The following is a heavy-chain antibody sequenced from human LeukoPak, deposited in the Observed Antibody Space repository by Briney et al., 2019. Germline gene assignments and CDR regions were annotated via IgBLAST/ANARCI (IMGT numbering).Heavy chain of an antibody. D-gene: IGHD3-10*01. V-gene: IGHV1-18*04. CDR3: AREDLVRGLIGPDY. CDR1: GYTFTSYY. Sequence: ASVTVPCTASGYTFTSYYMHWVRQAPGQGLEWMGRISVYNGNTKYAEKFQGRVSMTTDTSTSTAYMELRSLGSDDTAVYYCAREDLVRGLIGPDYWGQGTLVTVSS. J-gene: IGHJ4*02. CDR2: ISVYNGNT.